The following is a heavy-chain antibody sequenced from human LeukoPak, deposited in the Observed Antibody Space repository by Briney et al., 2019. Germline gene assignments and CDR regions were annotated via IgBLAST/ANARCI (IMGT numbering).Heavy chain of an antibody. V-gene: IGHV4-39*01. Sequence: SETLSLTCTVSGGSVSSSSYYWGWIRQPPGRGPEWIGTIFYTGSTCYNPSLKSRVTISVDTSKNQFSLKVTSVTAADTAVYYCARSDFSMYTWFDPWGQGTQVTVSS. CDR3: ARSDFSMYTWFDP. CDR2: IFYTGST. J-gene: IGHJ5*02. CDR1: GGSVSSSSYY. D-gene: IGHD3-3*01.